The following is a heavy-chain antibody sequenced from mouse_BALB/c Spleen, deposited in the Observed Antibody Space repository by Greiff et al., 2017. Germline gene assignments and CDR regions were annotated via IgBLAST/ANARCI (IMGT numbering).Heavy chain of an antibody. CDR1: GFTFSSFG. Sequence: EVQLVESGGGLVQPGGSRKLSCAASGFTFSSFGMHWVRQAPEKGLEWVAYISSGSSTIYYADTVKGRFTISRDNPKNTLFLQMTSLRSEDTAMYYCARGELGPPFAYWGQGTLVTVSA. CDR2: ISSGSSTI. J-gene: IGHJ3*01. CDR3: ARGELGPPFAY. V-gene: IGHV5-17*02. D-gene: IGHD4-1*01.